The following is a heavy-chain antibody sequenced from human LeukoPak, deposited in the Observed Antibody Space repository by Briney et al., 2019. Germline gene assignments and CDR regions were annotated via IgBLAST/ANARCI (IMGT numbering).Heavy chain of an antibody. J-gene: IGHJ4*02. D-gene: IGHD4-23*01. CDR2: IVGDGDSVT. Sequence: PGGSLRLSCAASGLIFNSYAMSWVRQAPGKGLEWVSAIVGDGDSVTFYTNSVKGRFTISRDNSKNTLYLQMNSLRAEDTAVYYCAKGSAQWELYDYWGQGTLVTVSS. CDR3: AKGSAQWELYDY. CDR1: GLIFNSYA. V-gene: IGHV3-23*01.